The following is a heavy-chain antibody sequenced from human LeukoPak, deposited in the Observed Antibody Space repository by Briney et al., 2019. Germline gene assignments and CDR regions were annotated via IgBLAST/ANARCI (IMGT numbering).Heavy chain of an antibody. CDR2: INRGGRQK. D-gene: IGHD3-9*01. CDR3: ARDWFDGDHDRFDY. J-gene: IGHJ4*02. CDR1: RFTLYSLR. V-gene: IGHV3-7*03. Sequence: GVSVTLSCAVYRFTLYSLRMSWFPQAPGKEREGGANINRGGRQKLYMVSVKVRFTISRDNAKISLSLQMNSLRVEDAAVYYCARDWFDGDHDRFDYWGQGTLVTVSS.